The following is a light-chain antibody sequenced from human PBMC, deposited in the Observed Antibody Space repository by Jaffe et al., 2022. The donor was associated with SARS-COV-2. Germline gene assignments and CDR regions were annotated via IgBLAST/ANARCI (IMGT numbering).Light chain of an antibody. CDR1: QGISSW. V-gene: IGKV1-12*01. CDR3: QQANSFPIT. CDR2: TAS. Sequence: DIQMTQSPSSLSASVGDRVTITCRASQGISSWLAWYQQKPGKAPKLLIYTASSLQSGVPARFSASGSGTDFTLTISSLQPEDFSATYYCQQANSFPITFGPGTRLEIK. J-gene: IGKJ5*01.